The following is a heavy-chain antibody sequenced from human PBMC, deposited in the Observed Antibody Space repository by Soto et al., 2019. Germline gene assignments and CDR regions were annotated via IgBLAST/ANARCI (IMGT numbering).Heavy chain of an antibody. D-gene: IGHD3-10*01. CDR3: ARVVTMVRGVIYPHYYYYGMDV. CDR1: GGSFSGYY. J-gene: IGHJ6*02. CDR2: INNSGSS. Sequence: SETLSLTCAVYGGSFSGYYWSCIRQPPGKGLEWIGEINNSGSSNYNPSLKSRVTISVDTSKNQFSLKLSSVTAADTAVYYCARVVTMVRGVIYPHYYYYGMDVWGQGTTVTVSS. V-gene: IGHV4-34*01.